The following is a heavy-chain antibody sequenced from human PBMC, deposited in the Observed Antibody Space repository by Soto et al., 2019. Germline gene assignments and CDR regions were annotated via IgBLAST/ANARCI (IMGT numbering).Heavy chain of an antibody. CDR1: GYSISIGYY. V-gene: IGHV4-38-2*02. D-gene: IGHD6-13*01. CDR3: ARENRQQLVLHY. J-gene: IGHJ4*02. CDR2: IYHSGST. Sequence: SETLSLTCAVSGYSISIGYYCGCIRQPPGKGLEWIGSIYHSGSTYYNPSLKSRVTISVDTSKNQFSLKLSSVTAADTAVYYCARENRQQLVLHYWGQGTLVTVSS.